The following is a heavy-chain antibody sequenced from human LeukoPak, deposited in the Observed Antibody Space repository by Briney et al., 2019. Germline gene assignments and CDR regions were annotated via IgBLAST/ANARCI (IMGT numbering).Heavy chain of an antibody. CDR3: ARSSYYDILTGLDY. CDR1: GGSISSYY. J-gene: IGHJ4*02. D-gene: IGHD3-9*01. Sequence: PSETLPLTCTVSGGSISSYYWSWIRQPPGKGLEWIGYIYYSGSTNYNPSLKSRVTISVDTSKNQFSLKLSSVTAADTAVYYCARSSYYDILTGLDYWGQGTLVTVSS. V-gene: IGHV4-59*08. CDR2: IYYSGST.